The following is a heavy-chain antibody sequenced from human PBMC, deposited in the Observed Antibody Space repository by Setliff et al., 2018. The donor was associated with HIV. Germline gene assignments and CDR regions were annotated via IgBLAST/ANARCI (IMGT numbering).Heavy chain of an antibody. CDR2: ISAYNGNT. V-gene: IGHV1-18*01. CDR3: AREAPDDHFDH. Sequence: ASVKVSCKTSGYTFGSHGISWVRQAPGQGLEWMGWISAYNGNTNYAQKFQGRVTMTRDTSTNTAYMEVRSLRPDDTAVYYCAREAPDDHFDHWGQGTLVTVSS. J-gene: IGHJ4*02. D-gene: IGHD1-1*01. CDR1: GYTFGSHG.